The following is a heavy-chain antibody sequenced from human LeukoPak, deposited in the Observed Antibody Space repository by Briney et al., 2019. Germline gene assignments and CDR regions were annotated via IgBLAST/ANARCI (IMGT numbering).Heavy chain of an antibody. Sequence: SETLSLTCAVYGGSFSGYYWNWIRQPPGKGLEWIGYIYYTGNTNYNPSLKSRVTISLDTSRNQFSLKLNSVTAADTAVYYCAKSNGYGLVDIWGQGTMVTVSS. CDR1: GGSFSGYY. CDR3: AKSNGYGLVDI. J-gene: IGHJ3*02. V-gene: IGHV4-59*12. D-gene: IGHD3-10*01. CDR2: IYYTGNT.